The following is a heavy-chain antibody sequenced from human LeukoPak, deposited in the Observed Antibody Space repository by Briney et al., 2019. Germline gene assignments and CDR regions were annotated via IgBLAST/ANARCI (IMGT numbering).Heavy chain of an antibody. CDR1: GFAFSSYN. CDR3: AKDEGGYYYYGMDV. Sequence: GGSLRLSCAASGFAFSSYNMHWVRQAPGKGLEGVAVIWFDGTNKYYADSVKGRFTISRDNSKNALYLQMNSLRAEDTAVYYCAKDEGGYYYYGMDVWGQGTTVTVSS. CDR2: IWFDGTNK. V-gene: IGHV3-33*06. D-gene: IGHD2-15*01. J-gene: IGHJ6*02.